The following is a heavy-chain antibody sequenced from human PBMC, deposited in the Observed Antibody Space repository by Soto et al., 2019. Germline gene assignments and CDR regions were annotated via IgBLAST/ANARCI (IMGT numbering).Heavy chain of an antibody. CDR1: GFTFSSYG. V-gene: IGHV3-30*18. J-gene: IGHJ4*02. CDR3: AKDVTTVSHQGDY. CDR2: ISYDGSNK. D-gene: IGHD4-17*01. Sequence: GGSLRLSCAASGFTFSSYGMHWVRQAPGKGLEWVAVISYDGSNKYYADSVKGRFTISRDNSKNTLYLQMNSLRAEDTAVYYCAKDVTTVSHQGDYWGQGTLVTVSS.